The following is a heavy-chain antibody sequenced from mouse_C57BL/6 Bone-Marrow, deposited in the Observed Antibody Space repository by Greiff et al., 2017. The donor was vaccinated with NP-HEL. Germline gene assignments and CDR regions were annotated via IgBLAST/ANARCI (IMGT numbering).Heavy chain of an antibody. V-gene: IGHV5-16*01. CDR2: INYDGSST. Sequence: DVQLVESEGGLVQPGSSMKLSCTASGFTFSDYYMAWVRQVPEKGLEWVANINYDGSSTYYLDSLKSRFNISRDKTKNILYLQMSSLTSEDTATYYCASDRRDWYFDVWGTGTTVTVSS. CDR1: GFTFSDYY. J-gene: IGHJ1*03. CDR3: ASDRRDWYFDV.